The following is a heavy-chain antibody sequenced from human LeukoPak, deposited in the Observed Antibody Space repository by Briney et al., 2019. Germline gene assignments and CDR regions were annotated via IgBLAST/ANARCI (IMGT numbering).Heavy chain of an antibody. D-gene: IGHD6-13*01. CDR1: GGSISSYY. J-gene: IGHJ4*02. V-gene: IGHV4-4*07. Sequence: SETLSLTCTVSGGSISSYYWSWIRQPAGKGLEWIGRIYTSGSTNYSPSLKSRVTMSVDTSKNQFSLKLSSVTAADTAVYYCASRYSSSRPVDYWGQGTLVTVSS. CDR3: ASRYSSSRPVDY. CDR2: IYTSGST.